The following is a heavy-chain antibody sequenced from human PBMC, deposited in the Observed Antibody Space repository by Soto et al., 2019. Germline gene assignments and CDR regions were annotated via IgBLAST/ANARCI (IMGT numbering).Heavy chain of an antibody. J-gene: IGHJ4*02. Sequence: SETLSLTCSVSGGSIYGDYYCWSWIRQTPGKGLEWIGHIYNSGSTYSNPSLKSRVIVSVDMSKNQFSLKVTSVTAADTAVYFCTKGSSGDKVDSWGQGILVTVSS. CDR2: IYNSGST. D-gene: IGHD1-26*01. V-gene: IGHV4-30-4*02. CDR3: TKGSSGDKVDS. CDR1: GGSIYGDYYC.